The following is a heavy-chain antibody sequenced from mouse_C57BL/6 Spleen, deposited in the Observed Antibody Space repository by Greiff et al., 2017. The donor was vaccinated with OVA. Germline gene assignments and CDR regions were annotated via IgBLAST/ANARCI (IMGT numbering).Heavy chain of an antibody. D-gene: IGHD2-4*01. CDR2: INPNNGGT. CDR3: ADDYDADWYFDV. V-gene: IGHV1-22*01. J-gene: IGHJ1*03. Sequence: EVQLQQPGAELVKPGASVKLSCKASGYTFTSYWMHWVKQRPGQGLEWIGYINPNNGGTSYNQKFKGKATLTVNKSSSTAYMELRSLTSEDSAVYYCADDYDADWYFDVWGTGTTVTVSS. CDR1: GYTFTSYW.